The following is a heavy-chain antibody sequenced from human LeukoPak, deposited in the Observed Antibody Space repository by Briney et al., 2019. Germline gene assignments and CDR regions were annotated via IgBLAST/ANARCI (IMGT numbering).Heavy chain of an antibody. V-gene: IGHV1-2*02. D-gene: IGHD2-2*02. Sequence: ASVKVSCKASGYTFTCYYMHWVRQAPGQGLEWMGWINPNSGGTNYAQKFQGRVTMTRDTSISTAYMELSRLRSDDTAVYYCARRYCSSTSCYTGDNWFDPWGQGTLVTVSS. CDR1: GYTFTCYY. CDR3: ARRYCSSTSCYTGDNWFDP. CDR2: INPNSGGT. J-gene: IGHJ5*02.